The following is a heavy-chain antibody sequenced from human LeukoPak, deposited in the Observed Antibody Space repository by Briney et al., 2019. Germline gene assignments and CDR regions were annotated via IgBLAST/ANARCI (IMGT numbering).Heavy chain of an antibody. CDR1: GFTFSSCA. J-gene: IGHJ4*02. D-gene: IGHD1-1*01. CDR3: ARQLSGWNDADPY. Sequence: TGGSRRLSCAASGFTFSSCAMIWVRQTPGKGLEWVSVISGTGGTTYDADSVKGRFTISRDNSKNTLYLQMNSLRAEDTAVYYCARQLSGWNDADPYWGQGTLVIVSS. V-gene: IGHV3-23*01. CDR2: ISGTGGTT.